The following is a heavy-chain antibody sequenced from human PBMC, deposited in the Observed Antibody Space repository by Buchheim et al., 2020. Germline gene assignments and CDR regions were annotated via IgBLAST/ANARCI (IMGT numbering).Heavy chain of an antibody. CDR1: GGSISSGGYT. CDR3: ARFPTAGTVY. J-gene: IGHJ4*02. V-gene: IGHV4-30-2*01. CDR2: IDHSGST. D-gene: IGHD6-13*01. Sequence: QLQLQESGSGLVKPSQTLSLTCAVSGGSISSGGYTWSWIRQPPGKGLEWIGDIDHSGSTYYNPSLKSRVTISVDRSKNQFTLNLSYVSAADSAVYYCARFPTAGTVYWGQGTL.